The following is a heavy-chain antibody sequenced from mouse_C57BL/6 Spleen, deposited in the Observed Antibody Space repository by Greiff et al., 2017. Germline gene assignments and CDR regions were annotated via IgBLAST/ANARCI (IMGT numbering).Heavy chain of an antibody. CDR2: ISYDGSN. J-gene: IGHJ4*01. CDR3: ARDRGNYNAMDY. Sequence: VQLKESGPGLVKPSQSLSLTCSVTGYSITSGYYWNWIRQFPGNKLEWMGYISYDGSNNYNPSLKNRISITRDTSKNQFFLKLNSVTTEDTATYYCARDRGNYNAMDYWGQGTSVTVSS. CDR1: GYSITSGYY. V-gene: IGHV3-6*01. D-gene: IGHD2-1*01.